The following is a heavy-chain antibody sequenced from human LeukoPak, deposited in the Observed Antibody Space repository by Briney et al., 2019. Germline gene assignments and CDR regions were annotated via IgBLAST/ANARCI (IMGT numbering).Heavy chain of an antibody. V-gene: IGHV3-23*01. J-gene: IGHJ4*02. Sequence: PGGSLRLSCAASGFTFSSYAMSWVRQAPGKGLEWVSAISGSGGSTYYADSVKGRFTISRDNSKNTLYLQMNNLRVEDTGVYYCARGKFDYDYWGQGTLVTVSS. CDR2: ISGSGGST. CDR1: GFTFSSYA. CDR3: ARGKFDYDY. D-gene: IGHD3-16*01.